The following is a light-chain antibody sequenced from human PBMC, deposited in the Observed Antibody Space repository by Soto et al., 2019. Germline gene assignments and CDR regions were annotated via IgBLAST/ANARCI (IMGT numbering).Light chain of an antibody. CDR3: QVWDTSDQPI. J-gene: IGLJ1*01. Sequence: SSVLTQPPSVSVAPGKTATIPCGVNDIGEKSVHWYQQKPGQAPVLVIRYGSDRPSGIPQRLSGSKSGNTATLTISRVEAEDEADYYCQVWDTSDQPIFGTGTKVTVL. CDR1: DIGEKS. CDR2: YGS. V-gene: IGLV3-21*04.